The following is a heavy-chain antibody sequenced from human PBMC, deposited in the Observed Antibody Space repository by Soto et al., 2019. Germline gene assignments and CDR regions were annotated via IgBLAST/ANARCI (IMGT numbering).Heavy chain of an antibody. V-gene: IGHV4-59*01. CDR1: GGSISNSY. CDR3: ARGLGGAYYYVSSGYYWPYDFDI. J-gene: IGHJ3*02. Sequence: CETLSLACTVSGGSISNSYCTWIRQPPRKEMEWIGYIYYSGSTNYNPSLKSRVTISVDTSKNQFSLKLSSVTAADAAVYYCARGLGGAYYYVSSGYYWPYDFDIWCQWTMVS. CDR2: IYYSGST. D-gene: IGHD3-22*01.